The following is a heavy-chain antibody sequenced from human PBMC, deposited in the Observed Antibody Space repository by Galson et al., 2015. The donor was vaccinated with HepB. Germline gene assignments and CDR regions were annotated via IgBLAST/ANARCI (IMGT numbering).Heavy chain of an antibody. J-gene: IGHJ6*02. V-gene: IGHV3-30-3*01. Sequence: SLRLSCAASGFTFSSYAMHWVRQAPGKGLEWVAVISYDGSNKYYADSVKGRFTISRDNSKNTLYLQMNSLRAEDTAVYYCARDCSGPLCIAAAPTAGYYGMDVWGQGTTVTVSS. D-gene: IGHD6-13*01. CDR3: ARDCSGPLCIAAAPTAGYYGMDV. CDR1: GFTFSSYA. CDR2: ISYDGSNK.